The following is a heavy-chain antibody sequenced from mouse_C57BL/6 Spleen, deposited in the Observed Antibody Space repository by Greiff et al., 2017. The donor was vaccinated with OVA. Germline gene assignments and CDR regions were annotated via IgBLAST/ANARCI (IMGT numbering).Heavy chain of an antibody. Sequence: VQLQQSGAELVRPGASVKLSCKASGYTFTDYYINWVKQRPGQGLEWIARIYPGSGNTYYNEKFKGKATLTADKSSSTAYMQLSSLTSEDSAVYFCASFYYDYDERGYYFDYWGQGTTLTVSS. CDR3: ASFYYDYDERGYYFDY. CDR2: IYPGSGNT. D-gene: IGHD2-4*01. CDR1: GYTFTDYY. J-gene: IGHJ2*01. V-gene: IGHV1-76*01.